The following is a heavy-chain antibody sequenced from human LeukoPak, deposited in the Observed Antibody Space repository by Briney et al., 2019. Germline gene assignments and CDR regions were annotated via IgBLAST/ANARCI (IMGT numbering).Heavy chain of an antibody. CDR2: ISYDGSNK. J-gene: IGHJ6*03. V-gene: IGHV3-30-3*01. CDR1: GFTFSSYA. Sequence: GGSLRLSCAASGFTFSSYAMHWVRQAPGKGLEWVAVISYDGSNKYYVDSVKGRFTISRDNSKNTLYLQMNSLRAEDTAVYYCAKDPENYYYYYMDVWGKGTTVTVSS. CDR3: AKDPENYYYYYMDV.